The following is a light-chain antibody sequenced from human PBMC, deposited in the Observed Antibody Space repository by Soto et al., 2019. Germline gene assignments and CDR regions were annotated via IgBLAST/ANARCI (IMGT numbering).Light chain of an antibody. CDR3: QHYHSYSEA. CDR2: KAS. CDR1: QPISSW. J-gene: IGKJ1*01. V-gene: IGKV1-5*03. Sequence: DIQMTQSPSTLSGSVGDRVTSTCRASQPISSWLAWYQQKPGKAPKLLIYKASTLKSGVPSRFSGSGSVTECTLTISSLQPDAFATYYCQHYHSYSEAFGQGTKVELQ.